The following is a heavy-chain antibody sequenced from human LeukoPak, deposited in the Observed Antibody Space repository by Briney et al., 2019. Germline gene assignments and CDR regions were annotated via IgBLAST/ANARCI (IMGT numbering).Heavy chain of an antibody. CDR3: ARDKGTVATYYYYDMDV. CDR1: GYTFISYY. D-gene: IGHD6-19*01. Sequence: GASVKVSCKASGYTFISYYMHWVPQAPGQGLEWMGIINPSGGSTSYAQKFQGRVTMTRDTSTSTVYMELSSLRSEDTAVYYCARDKGTVATYYYYDMDVWGKGTTVTVSS. J-gene: IGHJ6*03. V-gene: IGHV1-46*01. CDR2: INPSGGST.